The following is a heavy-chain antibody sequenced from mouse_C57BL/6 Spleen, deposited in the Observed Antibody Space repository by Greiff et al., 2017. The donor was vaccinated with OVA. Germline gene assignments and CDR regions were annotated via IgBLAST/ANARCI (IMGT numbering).Heavy chain of an antibody. D-gene: IGHD2-3*01. CDR1: GYTFTDYY. Sequence: EVQLQQSGPELVKPGASVKISCKASGYTFTDYYMNWVKQSHGKSLEWIGDINPNNGGTSYNQKFKGKATLTVDKSSSTAYMELRSLTSEDSAVYYCARLDDGYYGFAYWGQGTLVTVSA. CDR2: INPNNGGT. J-gene: IGHJ3*01. V-gene: IGHV1-26*01. CDR3: ARLDDGYYGFAY.